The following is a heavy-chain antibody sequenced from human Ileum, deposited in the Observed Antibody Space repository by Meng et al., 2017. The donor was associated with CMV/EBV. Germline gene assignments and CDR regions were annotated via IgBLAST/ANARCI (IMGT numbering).Heavy chain of an antibody. CDR2: INAGGST. Sequence: QVHVQSSGPGLVQPPETLPLTCAVSGGSISTYYGPWVRQPAGKGLEWIGRINAGGSTNDNPSLKSRVTMSVDTSKNQFSLKVTSVTAADTAVYYCAREENTVNQFEYWGQGTLVTISS. CDR3: AREENTVNQFEY. V-gene: IGHV4-4*07. D-gene: IGHD4-17*01. J-gene: IGHJ4*02. CDR1: GGSISTYY.